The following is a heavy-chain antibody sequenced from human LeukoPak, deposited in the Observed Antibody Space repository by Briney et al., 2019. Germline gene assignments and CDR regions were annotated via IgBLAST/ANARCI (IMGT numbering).Heavy chain of an antibody. D-gene: IGHD3-10*01. V-gene: IGHV3-74*01. J-gene: IGHJ4*02. Sequence: PGGSLRLSCVASGFTLSSYWMHWVRQAPGKGLVWVSRINSDGSSTTYADSVKGRFTISRDNAKNTLYLQMNSLRVEDTAVYYCARSFSNTVRGVGDSWGQGTLVTVSS. CDR2: INSDGSST. CDR3: ARSFSNTVRGVGDS. CDR1: GFTLSSYW.